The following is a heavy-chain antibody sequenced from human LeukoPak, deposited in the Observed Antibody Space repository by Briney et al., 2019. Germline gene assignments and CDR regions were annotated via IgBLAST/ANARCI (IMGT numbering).Heavy chain of an antibody. Sequence: ASVKVSCKASGYTFTTYYIHWVRQAPGQGLEGMGIINPSGSSTTYPQKFQSRVTMTRATSTSTVYMKLSSLSSEDTATYYCARGPPGRVYDSSKKGLFDPWGQGALVTVSS. CDR3: ARGPPGRVYDSSKKGLFDP. V-gene: IGHV1-46*01. D-gene: IGHD3-22*01. CDR1: GYTFTTYY. CDR2: INPSGSST. J-gene: IGHJ5*02.